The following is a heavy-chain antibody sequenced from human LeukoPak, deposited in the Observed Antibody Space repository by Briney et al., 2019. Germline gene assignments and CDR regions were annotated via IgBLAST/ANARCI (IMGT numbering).Heavy chain of an antibody. CDR1: GYTFTGYY. Sequence: ASVKVSCKASGYTFTGYYMHWVRQAPGQGLEWMGWINPNSGGTNYAQKFQGRVTMTRDTSISTAYMELSRLRSDDTAVYYCARGSYWEPSYWFDPWGQGILVTVSS. CDR2: INPNSGGT. V-gene: IGHV1-2*02. J-gene: IGHJ5*02. D-gene: IGHD1-26*01. CDR3: ARGSYWEPSYWFDP.